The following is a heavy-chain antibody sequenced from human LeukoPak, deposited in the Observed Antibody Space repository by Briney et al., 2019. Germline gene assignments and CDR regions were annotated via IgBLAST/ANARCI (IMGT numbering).Heavy chain of an antibody. CDR3: ARYSSGWGRDWFDP. D-gene: IGHD6-19*01. CDR1: GGSISSYY. V-gene: IGHV4-59*08. J-gene: IGHJ5*02. Sequence: PSETLSLTCTVSGGSISSYYWSWIRQPPGKGLEWIGYIYYSGSTNYNPSLKSRVTISVDTSKNQFSLKLSSVTAADTAVYYCARYSSGWGRDWFDPWGQGTLVTVSS. CDR2: IYYSGST.